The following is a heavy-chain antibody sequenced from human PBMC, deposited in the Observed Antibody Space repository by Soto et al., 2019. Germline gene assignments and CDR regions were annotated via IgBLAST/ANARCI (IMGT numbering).Heavy chain of an antibody. D-gene: IGHD3-22*01. V-gene: IGHV1-2*02. CDR1: GFTFTGYY. J-gene: IGHJ3*02. Sequence: ASVKVSCKASGFTFTGYYMHWVRQAPGPGLEGKGWINPNRCGTNYAQKFQGRVTITGDTSISTAYMELSRLRSVDTAVYYCLVRECYSDSSGYTRVLGAFDIWGQGTMVTVSS. CDR2: INPNRCGT. CDR3: LVRECYSDSSGYTRVLGAFDI.